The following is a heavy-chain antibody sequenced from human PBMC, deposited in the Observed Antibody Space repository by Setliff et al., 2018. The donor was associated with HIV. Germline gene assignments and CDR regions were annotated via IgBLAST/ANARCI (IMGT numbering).Heavy chain of an antibody. CDR3: TRGGIYCGNDGCHRYFFDF. CDR2: INYNNGDT. J-gene: IGHJ4*02. Sequence: GASVKVSCKASGYTFTNYVHWLRRAPGQGLEWMGWINYNNGDTKYAERFQGRVTMTRDTAISTVYMDLNRLTSDDTALYYCTRGGIYCGNDGCHRYFFDFWGQGTLVTVSS. V-gene: IGHV1-2*02. CDR1: GYTFTNY. D-gene: IGHD2-21*01.